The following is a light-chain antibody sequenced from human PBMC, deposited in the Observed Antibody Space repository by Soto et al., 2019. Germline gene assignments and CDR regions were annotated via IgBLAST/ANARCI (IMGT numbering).Light chain of an antibody. J-gene: IGLJ2*01. CDR3: SSHTSSSINVV. CDR1: SSDVGGYNY. V-gene: IGLV2-14*01. Sequence: QSVLTQPASVSGSPGQSITISCTGTSSDVGGYNYVSWYQQHPGKAPQLMIYEVSNRPSGVSNRFSGSKSGNTASLTISGLQAEDEADYYCSSHTSSSINVVFGGGTKLTVL. CDR2: EVS.